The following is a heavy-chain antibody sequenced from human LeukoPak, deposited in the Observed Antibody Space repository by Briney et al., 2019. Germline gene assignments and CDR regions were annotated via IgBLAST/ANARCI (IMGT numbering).Heavy chain of an antibody. D-gene: IGHD4-17*01. CDR1: GFTFSTYA. CDR3: AKDQWAYGDYPYFDY. Sequence: PGGSLRLSRAASGFTFSTYAMSWVRQAPGKGLEWVSAISGSGANTYYAASVRGRFTISRDNSKNRLYLQVNSLSAEDTAVYYCAKDQWAYGDYPYFDYWGQGTLVTVSS. V-gene: IGHV3-23*01. J-gene: IGHJ4*02. CDR2: ISGSGANT.